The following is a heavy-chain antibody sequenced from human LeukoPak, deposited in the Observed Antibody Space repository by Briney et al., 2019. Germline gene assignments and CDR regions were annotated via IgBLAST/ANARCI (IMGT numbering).Heavy chain of an antibody. J-gene: IGHJ4*02. CDR3: ASRDGYKPLDY. CDR2: ISSDGNSR. D-gene: IGHD5-24*01. Sequence: QTGGSLRLSCVGSGFTFSSYSMHWVRQAPGKGLVWVSHISSDGNSRNYADSVKGRFTISRDNAKNSLYLQMNSLRAEDTAVYYCASRDGYKPLDYWGQGTLVTVSS. CDR1: GFTFSSYS. V-gene: IGHV3-74*01.